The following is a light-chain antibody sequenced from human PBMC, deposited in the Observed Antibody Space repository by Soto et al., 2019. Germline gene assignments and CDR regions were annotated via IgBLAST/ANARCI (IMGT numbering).Light chain of an antibody. CDR3: QQYDTSPRT. CDR1: QSVSSNY. V-gene: IGKV3-20*01. CDR2: GAS. J-gene: IGKJ1*01. Sequence: EVMLTQSPGTLSLSPGERATLSCRASQSVSSNYLAWYQQKSSQAPRLLIYGASNRATGIPDRFSGSGSGTDFTLTIRRLEPEDFAVYYCQQYDTSPRTFGQGTKVEFK.